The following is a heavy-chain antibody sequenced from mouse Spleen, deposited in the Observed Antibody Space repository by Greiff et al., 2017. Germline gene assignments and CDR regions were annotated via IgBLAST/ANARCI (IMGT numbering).Heavy chain of an antibody. CDR2: ISSGGSYT. J-gene: IGHJ2*01. CDR1: GFTFSSYA. Sequence: EVKVVESGGGLVKPGGSLKLSCAASGFTFSSYAMSWVRQTPEKRLEWVATISSGGSYTYYPDSVKGRFTISRDNAKNTLYLQMSSLRSEDTAMYYCARHLYGNYPDYWGQGTTLTVSS. CDR3: ARHLYGNYPDY. D-gene: IGHD2-1*01. V-gene: IGHV5-9-3*01.